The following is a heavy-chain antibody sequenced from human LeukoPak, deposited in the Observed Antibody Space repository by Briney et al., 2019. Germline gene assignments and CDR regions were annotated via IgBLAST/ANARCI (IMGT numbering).Heavy chain of an antibody. Sequence: GGSLRLSCTASGFNFSTYWMTWVRQVPGKGLEWVANIKEDGSEIYYVDAVKGRFSISRDNAKNSLYLQMNSLRAEDTAVYYCARDKWELQGYYYYMDVWGKGTTVTVSS. CDR1: GFNFSTYW. D-gene: IGHD1-26*01. J-gene: IGHJ6*03. V-gene: IGHV3-7*01. CDR3: ARDKWELQGYYYYMDV. CDR2: IKEDGSEI.